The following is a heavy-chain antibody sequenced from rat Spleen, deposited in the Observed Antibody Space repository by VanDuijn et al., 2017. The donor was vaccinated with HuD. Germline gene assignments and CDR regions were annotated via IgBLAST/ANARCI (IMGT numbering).Heavy chain of an antibody. V-gene: IGHV5-7*01. CDR1: GFTFSDYY. J-gene: IGHJ2*01. D-gene: IGHD1-6*01. CDR2: ISTSGSRT. CDR3: ARREYTTALDY. Sequence: EVQLVESDGGLVQPGRSLKISCAASGFTFSDYYMAWVRQAPKKGLEWVATISTSGSRTYYPDSVKGRFTISRDNAKSSLYLQMNSLKSEDTATYYCARREYTTALDYWGQGVMVTVSS.